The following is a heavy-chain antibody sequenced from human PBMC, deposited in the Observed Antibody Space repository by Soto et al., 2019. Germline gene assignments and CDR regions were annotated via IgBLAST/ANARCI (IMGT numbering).Heavy chain of an antibody. CDR3: AQKRGDLDPNAITYSSSWIYYYYGMDV. J-gene: IGHJ6*02. Sequence: QVQLVQSGAEVKKPGSSVKVSCKASGGTFSSYAISWVRQAPGQGLEWMGGIIPIFGTANYAQKFQGRVTITADESTSTAYMELSSLRSEDTAVYYCAQKRGDLDPNAITYSSSWIYYYYGMDVWGQGTTVTVSS. CDR1: GGTFSSYA. CDR2: IIPIFGTA. V-gene: IGHV1-69*01. D-gene: IGHD6-13*01.